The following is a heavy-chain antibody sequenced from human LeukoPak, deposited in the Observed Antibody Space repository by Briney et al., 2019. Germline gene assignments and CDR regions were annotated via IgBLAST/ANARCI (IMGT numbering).Heavy chain of an antibody. J-gene: IGHJ4*02. V-gene: IGHV3-30*18. CDR1: GFTFSSYG. D-gene: IGHD3-9*01. Sequence: PGRSLGLSCAASGFTFSSYGMHWVRQAPGKGLEWVAVISYDGSNKYYADSVKGRFTISRDNSKNTLYLQMNSLRAEDTAVYYCAKDSTGYERIYYFDYWGQGTLVTVSS. CDR3: AKDSTGYERIYYFDY. CDR2: ISYDGSNK.